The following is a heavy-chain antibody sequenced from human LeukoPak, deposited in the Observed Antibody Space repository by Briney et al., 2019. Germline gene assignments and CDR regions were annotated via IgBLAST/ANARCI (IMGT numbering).Heavy chain of an antibody. CDR3: AKDLNYYGSGSQASDF. CDR2: ISRSGGST. CDR1: GFTLGTYD. J-gene: IGHJ4*02. D-gene: IGHD3-10*01. V-gene: IGHV3-23*01. Sequence: GGSLRLSCAASGFTLGTYDMYWVRQAPGKGLECVSSISRSGGSTYYADSVKGRFTISRDNSKNTLYLQMSSLRADDTAVYYCAKDLNYYGSGSQASDFWGQGTLVTVSS.